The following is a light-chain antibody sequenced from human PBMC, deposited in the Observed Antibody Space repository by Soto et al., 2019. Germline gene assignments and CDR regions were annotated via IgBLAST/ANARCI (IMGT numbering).Light chain of an antibody. CDR3: LQYDTWPPGT. Sequence: IFMTQSPATLSVSPGGRANLSCRASEDVRSKLAWYQQKPGLPPRLVIYDASTRATGIPGRFSGRGSGKDFTRTIRGLQSEAFAIYYGLQYDTWPPGTFGQGNKVEI. J-gene: IGKJ1*01. CDR2: DAS. CDR1: EDVRSK. V-gene: IGKV3-15*01.